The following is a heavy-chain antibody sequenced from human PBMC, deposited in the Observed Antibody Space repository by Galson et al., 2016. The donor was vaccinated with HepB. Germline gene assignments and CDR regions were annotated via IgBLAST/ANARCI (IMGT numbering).Heavy chain of an antibody. CDR2: INAPSDAI. D-gene: IGHD2-21*01. CDR3: ARGLDS. Sequence: SLRLSCAASGFTFSNYGMNWVRQTPEKGLEWVSYINAPSDAIYYADSVKGRFTISRDNAKNSLYLQMNSLRDEDTALYYCARGLDSWGQGTMVTVSS. J-gene: IGHJ3*01. V-gene: IGHV3-48*02. CDR1: GFTFSNYG.